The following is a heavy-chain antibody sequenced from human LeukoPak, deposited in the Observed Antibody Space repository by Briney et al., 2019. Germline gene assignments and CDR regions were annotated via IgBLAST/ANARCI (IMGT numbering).Heavy chain of an antibody. D-gene: IGHD6-13*01. J-gene: IGHJ4*02. V-gene: IGHV4-34*01. Sequence: SETLSLTCAVYGGSFSGYYWSWIRQPPGKGLEWIGEINHSGSTNYNPSLKGRVTISVDTSKNQFSLKLSPVTAADTAVYYCARGDSWHLYGGQGTLVTVSS. CDR3: ARGDSWHLY. CDR2: INHSGST. CDR1: GGSFSGYY.